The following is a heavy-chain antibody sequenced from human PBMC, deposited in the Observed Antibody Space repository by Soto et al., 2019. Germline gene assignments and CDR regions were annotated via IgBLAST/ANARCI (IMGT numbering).Heavy chain of an antibody. D-gene: IGHD2-15*01. CDR2: INHSGST. Sequence: SETLSLTCAVYCGSFSGYYWSWIRQPPGKGLEWIGEINHSGSTNYNPSLKSRVTISVDTSKNQFSLKLSSVTAADTAVYYCARLGYCSGGSCPPQSYYYYGMDVWGQGTTVTVSS. CDR1: CGSFSGYY. CDR3: ARLGYCSGGSCPPQSYYYYGMDV. V-gene: IGHV4-34*01. J-gene: IGHJ6*02.